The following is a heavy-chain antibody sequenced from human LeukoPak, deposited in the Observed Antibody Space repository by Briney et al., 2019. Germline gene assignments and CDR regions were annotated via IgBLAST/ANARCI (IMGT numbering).Heavy chain of an antibody. CDR1: GGSISSYC. J-gene: IGHJ4*02. CDR3: ARVTGYMIEDYFDY. V-gene: IGHV4-59*01. Sequence: SETLSLTCTVSGGSISSYCWSWIRQPPGKGLEWIGYIYYSGSTNYNPSLKSRVTISVDTSKNQFSLRLSSVTAADTAVYYCARVTGYMIEDYFDYWGQGTLVTVSS. D-gene: IGHD3-22*01. CDR2: IYYSGST.